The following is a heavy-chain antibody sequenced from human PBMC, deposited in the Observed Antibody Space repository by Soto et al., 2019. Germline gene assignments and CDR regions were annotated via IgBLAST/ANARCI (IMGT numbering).Heavy chain of an antibody. CDR3: ARSSNYDILTGYYTPLDY. CDR1: GYTFTSYG. CDR2: ISAYNGNT. V-gene: IGHV1-18*04. D-gene: IGHD3-9*01. Sequence: ASVKVSCKASGYTFTSYGISWVRQAPGQGLEWMGWISAYNGNTNYAQKLQGRVTMTTDTSTSIAYMELRSLRSDDTAVYYCARSSNYDILTGYYTPLDYWGQGTLVTVSS. J-gene: IGHJ4*02.